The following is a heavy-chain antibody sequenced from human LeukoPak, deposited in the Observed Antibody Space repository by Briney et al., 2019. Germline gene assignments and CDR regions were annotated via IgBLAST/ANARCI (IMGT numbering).Heavy chain of an antibody. V-gene: IGHV3-33*06. D-gene: IGHD4-11*01. Sequence: PGGSLRLSCAASKFTFSHYGMHWVRQAPGKGVQWVAVIWSDGSNQYYADSVKGRFTISRDNSNNMVYLQMNSLRADDTGVYYCAKDAQRGFDYSNSLEYWGQGALVTVSS. J-gene: IGHJ4*02. CDR1: KFTFSHYG. CDR3: AKDAQRGFDYSNSLEY. CDR2: IWSDGSNQ.